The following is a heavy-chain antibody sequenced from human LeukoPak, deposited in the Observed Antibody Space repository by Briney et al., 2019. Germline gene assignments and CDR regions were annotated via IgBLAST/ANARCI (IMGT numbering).Heavy chain of an antibody. V-gene: IGHV3-7*01. CDR2: IKQDGSEK. CDR1: GFTFSSYW. Sequence: SGGSLRLSCAASGFTFSSYWMSWVRQAPGKGLEWVANIKQDGSEKYYVDSVKGRFTISRDNAKNSLYLQMNSLRAEDTAVYYCARMYSSGWYSRDYFDYWGQGTLVTVSS. J-gene: IGHJ4*02. D-gene: IGHD6-19*01. CDR3: ARMYSSGWYSRDYFDY.